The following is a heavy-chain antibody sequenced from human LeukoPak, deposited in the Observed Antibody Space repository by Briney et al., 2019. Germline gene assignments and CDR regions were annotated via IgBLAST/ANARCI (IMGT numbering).Heavy chain of an antibody. Sequence: PGGSLRLSCVASGFTFSNAWMSWVRQAPGKGLEWVGRIKSKADGATTDYAAPVKGRFTISRDDSQNTLFLQMNSPKTEDTAVYYCTTDLGITMIRGVIVYWGQGTLVTVSS. CDR1: GFTFSNAW. D-gene: IGHD3-10*01. CDR3: TTDLGITMIRGVIVY. V-gene: IGHV3-15*01. CDR2: IKSKADGATT. J-gene: IGHJ4*02.